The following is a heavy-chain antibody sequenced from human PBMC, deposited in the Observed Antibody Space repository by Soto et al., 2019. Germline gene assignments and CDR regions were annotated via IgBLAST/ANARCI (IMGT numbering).Heavy chain of an antibody. J-gene: IGHJ4*02. CDR1: GFTLSYHY. CDR2: SRDKAQGYST. Sequence: LRLSCAGSGFTLSYHYIDWVRQAPGKGLEWVGRSRDKAQGYSTAYAASVKGRFTTSRDESKNPVYLQMNSLKTEDTAVYYCVRATYFSDSSGHTRCFEYCGQGTLVTVS. CDR3: VRATYFSDSSGHTRCFEY. V-gene: IGHV3-72*01. D-gene: IGHD3-22*01.